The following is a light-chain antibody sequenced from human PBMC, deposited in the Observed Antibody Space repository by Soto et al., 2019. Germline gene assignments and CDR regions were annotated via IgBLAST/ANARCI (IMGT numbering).Light chain of an antibody. CDR3: QSADNSVTWV. Sequence: SYELTQPPSVSVSPGQTARITCSGGVLPRQYAYWYQQKPGQAPVLVIYKGTKRPSGIPERFSGSSSGTTVTLTISGVQAEDEADYYCQSADNSVTWVFGGGTKLTVL. J-gene: IGLJ3*02. CDR1: VLPRQY. V-gene: IGLV3-25*03. CDR2: KGT.